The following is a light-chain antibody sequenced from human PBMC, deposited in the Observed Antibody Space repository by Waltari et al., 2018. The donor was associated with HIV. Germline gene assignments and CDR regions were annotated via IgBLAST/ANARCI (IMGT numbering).Light chain of an antibody. CDR3: QNYNSAPPLT. Sequence: DIQMTQSPSSLSASVGDRVTITCRASQGISNYLAWYQQKPGEVPNLLIYAASILQSGVPSRFSGSGSGTDFTLTISSLQPEDVATYYCQNYNSAPPLTFGGGTKVEIK. V-gene: IGKV1-27*01. CDR1: QGISNY. CDR2: AAS. J-gene: IGKJ4*01.